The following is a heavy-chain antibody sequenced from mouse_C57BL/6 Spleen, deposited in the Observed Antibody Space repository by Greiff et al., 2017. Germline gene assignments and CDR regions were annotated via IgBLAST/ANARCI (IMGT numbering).Heavy chain of an antibody. J-gene: IGHJ1*03. CDR1: GYTFTTYP. V-gene: IGHV1-47*01. CDR2: FHPYNDDT. CDR3: ARGEMADYDVGWYCDV. Sequence: QVQLKESGAELVKPGASVKMSCKASGYTFTTYPIEWMKQNHGKSLEWIGNFHPYNDDTKYNEKFKGKATLTVEKSSSTVYLELSRLTSDDSAVYYCARGEMADYDVGWYCDVWGTGTTVTVSS. D-gene: IGHD2-4*01.